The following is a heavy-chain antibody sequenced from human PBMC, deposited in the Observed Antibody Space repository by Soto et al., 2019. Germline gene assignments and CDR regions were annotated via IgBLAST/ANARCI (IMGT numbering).Heavy chain of an antibody. CDR1: GGSISSSSYY. V-gene: IGHV4-39*01. CDR3: ARYATAMGTGY. Sequence: SETLSLTCTVSGGSISSSSYYWGWIRQPPGKGLEWIGSIYYSGSTYYNPSLKSRVTISVDTSKNQFSLKLSSVTAADTAVYYCARYATAMGTGYWGQGTLVTVS. J-gene: IGHJ4*02. CDR2: IYYSGST. D-gene: IGHD5-18*01.